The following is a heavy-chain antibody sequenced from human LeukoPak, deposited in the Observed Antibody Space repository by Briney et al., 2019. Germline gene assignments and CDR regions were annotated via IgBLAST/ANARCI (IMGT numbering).Heavy chain of an antibody. CDR3: ARESRGYYYDSSGLIDY. CDR1: GFTSGTYW. CDR2: IKQDGSEK. J-gene: IGHJ4*02. V-gene: IGHV3-7*01. D-gene: IGHD3-22*01. Sequence: GGSLRLSCAASGFTSGTYWMTWVRQAPGKGLEWVANIKQDGSEKYYVDSVKGRFTISRDNAKNSLYLQMNSLRAEDTAVYYCARESRGYYYDSSGLIDYWGQGTLVTVSS.